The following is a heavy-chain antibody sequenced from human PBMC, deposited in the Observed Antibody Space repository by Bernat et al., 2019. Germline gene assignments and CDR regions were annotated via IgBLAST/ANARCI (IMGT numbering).Heavy chain of an antibody. CDR3: AREGYSSGHAGAFDI. V-gene: IGHV3-30*15. J-gene: IGHJ3*02. CDR1: GFIFSKSV. CDR2: ISDDGNYQ. D-gene: IGHD6-19*01. Sequence: QEQLVESGGAVVQPGRSLRLSCLGSGFIFSKSVIHWVRQAPGKGLDWVAAISDDGNYQHYADSVKGRFTISRDNSKNTVYLQISSLRIEDTAIYYCAREGYSSGHAGAFDIWGQGTMVTVSS.